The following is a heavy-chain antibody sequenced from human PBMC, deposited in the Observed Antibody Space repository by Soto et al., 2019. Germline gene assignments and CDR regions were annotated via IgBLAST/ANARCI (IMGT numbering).Heavy chain of an antibody. CDR2: IYQSGRT. J-gene: IGHJ4*02. Sequence: GTLSLTCAVSNGSISSSNCWSWVRQPPGKGLEWIGEIYQSGRTKYNPSLKSRVNTSVDKAKNQFSLKLSSVTAADTAVYYCARVLCTTVSCEYFDYWGQGILVTVSS. CDR1: NGSISSSNC. CDR3: ARVLCTTVSCEYFDY. V-gene: IGHV4-4*02. D-gene: IGHD2-8*01.